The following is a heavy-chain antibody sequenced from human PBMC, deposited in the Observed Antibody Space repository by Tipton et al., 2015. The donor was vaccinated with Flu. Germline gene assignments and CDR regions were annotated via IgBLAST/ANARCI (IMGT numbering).Heavy chain of an antibody. D-gene: IGHD3-3*01. Sequence: TLSLTCAVYGGSFSGYYWSWIRQPPGKGLEWIGEINHSGSTNYNPSLKSRVTISVDTSKNQFSLKLSSVTAADTAVYYCARGVTPLRIWSGYSAYYFDYWGQGTLVTVSS. J-gene: IGHJ4*02. CDR2: INHSGST. V-gene: IGHV4-34*01. CDR3: ARGVTPLRIWSGYSAYYFDY. CDR1: GGSFSGYY.